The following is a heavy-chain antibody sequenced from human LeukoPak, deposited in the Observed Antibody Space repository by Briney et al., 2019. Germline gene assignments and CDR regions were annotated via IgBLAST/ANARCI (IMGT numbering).Heavy chain of an antibody. V-gene: IGHV1-2*02. CDR1: GYTFTDYF. Sequence: ASVKVSCKASGYTFTDYFIHWVRQAPGQGLEWMGWIKPNSGDTKYAEKFQGRVTMTRDTPINTAYMELSGLTSDDTAVYYCGRRRIDCSDTGCYVDYWGQGTLVTVSS. D-gene: IGHD2-15*01. CDR2: IKPNSGDT. CDR3: GRRRIDCSDTGCYVDY. J-gene: IGHJ4*02.